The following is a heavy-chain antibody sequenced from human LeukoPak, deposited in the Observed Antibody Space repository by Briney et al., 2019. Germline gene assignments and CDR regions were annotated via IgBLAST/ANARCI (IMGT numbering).Heavy chain of an antibody. Sequence: GRSLRLSCAASGFTFSSYSMHWVRQAPGKGLEWVAVIWYDGSNKYYADSVKGRFTISRDNSKNTLYLQMNSLRAEDTAVYYCARHDCSGGSCYNQAYYYYYGMDVWGQGTTVTVSS. CDR2: IWYDGSNK. J-gene: IGHJ6*02. V-gene: IGHV3-33*01. CDR1: GFTFSSYS. D-gene: IGHD2-15*01. CDR3: ARHDCSGGSCYNQAYYYYYGMDV.